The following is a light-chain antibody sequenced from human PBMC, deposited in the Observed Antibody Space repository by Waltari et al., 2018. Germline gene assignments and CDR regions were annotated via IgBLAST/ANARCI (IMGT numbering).Light chain of an antibody. CDR3: SSYAGSNMGV. V-gene: IGLV2-8*01. CDR2: EVS. Sequence: QSALTQPPSASGSPGQSVTISCTGTSSDVGGYNYVSWYQQHPGKAPNLMIYEVSKRPSGVPDRFSGSKSGNTASLTVSGLQAEDEADYYCSSYAGSNMGVFGTGTKVTVL. J-gene: IGLJ1*01. CDR1: SSDVGGYNY.